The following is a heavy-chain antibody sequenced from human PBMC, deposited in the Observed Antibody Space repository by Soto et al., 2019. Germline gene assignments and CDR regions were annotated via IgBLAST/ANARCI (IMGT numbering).Heavy chain of an antibody. V-gene: IGHV1-69*06. Sequence: SVKVSCKASGGTFSSYAISWVRQAPGQGLEWMGGIIPIFGTANYAQKFQGRVTITADKSTSTAYMELSSLRSEDTAVYYCASGADIVVVPAAYPPLFDYWGQGTLVTVSS. J-gene: IGHJ4*02. CDR2: IIPIFGTA. D-gene: IGHD2-2*01. CDR3: ASGADIVVVPAAYPPLFDY. CDR1: GGTFSSYA.